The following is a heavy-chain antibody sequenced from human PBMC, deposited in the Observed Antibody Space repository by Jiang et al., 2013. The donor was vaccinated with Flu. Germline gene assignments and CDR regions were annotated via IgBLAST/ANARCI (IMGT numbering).Heavy chain of an antibody. Sequence: CKASGYTFTSYAMNWVRQAPGQGLEWMGWINTNTGNPTYAQGFTGRFVFSLDTSVSTAYLQICSLKAEDTAVYYCARAGRVYSRPSISGDIWGQGTMVTVSS. CDR3: ARAGRVYSRPSISGDI. D-gene: IGHD6-13*01. V-gene: IGHV7-4-1*01. CDR2: INTNTGNP. J-gene: IGHJ3*02. CDR1: GYTFTSYA.